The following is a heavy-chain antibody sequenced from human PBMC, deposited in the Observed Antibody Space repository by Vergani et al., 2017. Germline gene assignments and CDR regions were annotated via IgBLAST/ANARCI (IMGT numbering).Heavy chain of an antibody. D-gene: IGHD2-15*01. Sequence: QVQLQQWGAGLLKPSETLSLTCAVYGGSFSGYYWSWIRQPPGKGLEWIVEINHSGSTNNNPSLKSRVTISVDTSKNQFSLKLSAVTAADTAVYYCARVSDPVVRGHYGLDVWGQGTTVTVSS. J-gene: IGHJ6*02. V-gene: IGHV4-34*01. CDR2: INHSGST. CDR1: GGSFSGYY. CDR3: ARVSDPVVRGHYGLDV.